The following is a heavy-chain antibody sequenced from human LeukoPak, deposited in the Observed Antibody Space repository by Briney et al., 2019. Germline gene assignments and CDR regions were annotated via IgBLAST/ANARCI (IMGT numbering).Heavy chain of an antibody. V-gene: IGHV4-34*01. D-gene: IGHD3-22*01. CDR2: IIHSGTT. CDR1: GGSFSGYY. Sequence: PSETLSLTCAVYGGSFSGYYWIWIRQPPGKGLEWLGEIIHSGTTTYNPSLRSRLTISVDTSKNQFSLKLNSVTAADTAVYYCARGFDSNDYFYYYMDVWGKGTTVTVSS. CDR3: ARGFDSNDYFYYYMDV. J-gene: IGHJ6*03.